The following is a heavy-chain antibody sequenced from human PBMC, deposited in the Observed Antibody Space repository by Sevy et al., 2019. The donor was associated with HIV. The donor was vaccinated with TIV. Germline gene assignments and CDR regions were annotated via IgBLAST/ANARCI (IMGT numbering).Heavy chain of an antibody. Sequence: GGSLRLSCAASGFTFSSYSMNWVRQAPGKELEWVSYISNSSSTIYYADSVKGRFTISRDNAKNSLYLQMNSLRAEDTAVYYCARKSSSWYSGGGYWGQGTLVTVSS. CDR3: ARKSSSWYSGGGY. CDR2: ISNSSSTI. D-gene: IGHD6-13*01. J-gene: IGHJ4*02. CDR1: GFTFSSYS. V-gene: IGHV3-48*01.